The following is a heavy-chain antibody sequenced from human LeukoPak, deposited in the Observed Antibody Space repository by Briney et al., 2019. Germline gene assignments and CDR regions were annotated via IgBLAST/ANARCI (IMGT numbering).Heavy chain of an antibody. CDR2: IYAGDADT. V-gene: IGHV5-51*01. CDR1: GHTFSTDW. CDR3: ARFRGELMDGFDF. Sequence: GESLKISCKGSGHTFSTDWIAWVRQMPGKGLEWMGVIYAGDADTRYSPSFQGQVTISADKSLNTACLQWTNLKASDTAMYYCARFRGELMDGFDFWGQGTLVTVSS. J-gene: IGHJ4*02. D-gene: IGHD1-7*01.